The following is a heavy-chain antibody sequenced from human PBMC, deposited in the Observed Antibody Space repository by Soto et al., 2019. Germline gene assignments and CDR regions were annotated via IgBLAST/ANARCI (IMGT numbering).Heavy chain of an antibody. CDR3: AKDRYGDYGGIDY. CDR2: ITGSGGST. V-gene: IGHV3-23*01. J-gene: IGHJ4*02. CDR1: GFTFSTYA. Sequence: LRLSCAASGFTFSTYAMIWVRQAPGKGLEWVSVITGSGGSTYYADSVKGRFTISRDTSKNTLLLQMNSLRAEDTAVYYCAKDRYGDYGGIDYWGQGTMVTVSS. D-gene: IGHD4-17*01.